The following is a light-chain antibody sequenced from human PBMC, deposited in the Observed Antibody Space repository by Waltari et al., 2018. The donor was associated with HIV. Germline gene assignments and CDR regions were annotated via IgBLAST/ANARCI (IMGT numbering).Light chain of an antibody. CDR3: SSYTALSTVL. Sequence: QTALTQPASVSGSPGQSITISCTGTRTDIGASNSVSWFQQHPGEAPKLLIHDVNKRPSGVSDRFSGSKSGNAASLTISGLQAEDEADYYCSSYTALSTVLFGGGTKVTVL. J-gene: IGLJ2*01. CDR2: DVN. CDR1: RTDIGASNS. V-gene: IGLV2-14*03.